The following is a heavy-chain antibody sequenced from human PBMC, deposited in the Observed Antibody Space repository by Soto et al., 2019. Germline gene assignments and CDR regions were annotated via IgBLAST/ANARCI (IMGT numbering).Heavy chain of an antibody. CDR1: GFTFSSYA. Sequence: EVQLLESGGGLVQPGGSLRLSCAASGFTFSSYAMSWVRQAPGKGLEWVSAISGSGGSTYYADSVKGRFTISRDNSKNTLYLQMNSLRAEETAVYYCAKDCEQWLGDLKYAFDIWGQGTMVTVSS. CDR2: ISGSGGST. D-gene: IGHD6-19*01. CDR3: AKDCEQWLGDLKYAFDI. J-gene: IGHJ3*02. V-gene: IGHV3-23*01.